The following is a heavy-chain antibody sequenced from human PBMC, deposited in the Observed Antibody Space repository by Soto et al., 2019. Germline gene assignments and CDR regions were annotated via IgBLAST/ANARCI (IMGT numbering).Heavy chain of an antibody. J-gene: IGHJ4*02. Sequence: GASVKVSCKASGGTFSRYAISWVRQAPGQGLEWMGGTIPMFGKANYAQKFQGRVTITADESTSTGYMELRSLISEDTAVYYCARDGTLYDSSGYYYVYWGQGTLVTVSS. CDR1: GGTFSRYA. CDR3: ARDGTLYDSSGYYYVY. CDR2: TIPMFGKA. V-gene: IGHV1-69*13. D-gene: IGHD3-22*01.